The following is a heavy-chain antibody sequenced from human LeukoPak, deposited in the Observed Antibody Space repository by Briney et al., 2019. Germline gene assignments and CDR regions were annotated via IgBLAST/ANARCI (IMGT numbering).Heavy chain of an antibody. CDR2: ISSSSNYI. Sequence: GGSLRLSCAASGFTFSSYSMNWVRQAPGKGLEWVSSISSSSNYIYYADSVKGRFTISRDNAKNSLYLQMNSLRAEDTAVYYCARDIRVVAATRGYFQHWGQGTLVTVSS. CDR3: ARDIRVVAATRGYFQH. D-gene: IGHD2-15*01. J-gene: IGHJ1*01. V-gene: IGHV3-21*01. CDR1: GFTFSSYS.